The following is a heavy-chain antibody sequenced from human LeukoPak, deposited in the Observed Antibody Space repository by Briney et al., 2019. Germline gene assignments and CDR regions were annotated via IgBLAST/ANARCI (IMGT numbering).Heavy chain of an antibody. J-gene: IGHJ4*02. D-gene: IGHD3-10*01. Sequence: PGGSLRLSCAASGFTFSSYAMHWVRQAPGKGLEWVAVISYDGSNKYYADSVKGRFTISRDNSKNTLYLQMNSLRAEDTAVYYCARDRGPDYYGSGSYNYWGQGTLVTVSS. CDR3: ARDRGPDYYGSGSYNY. V-gene: IGHV3-30*04. CDR1: GFTFSSYA. CDR2: ISYDGSNK.